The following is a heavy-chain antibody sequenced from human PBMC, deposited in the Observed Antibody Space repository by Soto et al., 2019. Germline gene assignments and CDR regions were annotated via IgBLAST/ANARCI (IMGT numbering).Heavy chain of an antibody. CDR1: GFTFSSYW. CDR3: ARDPGYYDILTGYYFDY. D-gene: IGHD3-9*01. J-gene: IGHJ4*02. Sequence: GGSLRFSCAASGFTFSSYWMSWVRQAPGKGLEWVANIKQDGSEKYYVDSVKGRFTISRDNAKNSLYLQMNSLRAEDTAVYYCARDPGYYDILTGYYFDYWGQGTLVTVSS. V-gene: IGHV3-7*01. CDR2: IKQDGSEK.